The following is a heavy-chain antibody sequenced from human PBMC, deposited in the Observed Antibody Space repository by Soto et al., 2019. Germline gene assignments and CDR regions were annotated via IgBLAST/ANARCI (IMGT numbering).Heavy chain of an antibody. CDR3: ARGEPRFMEWLLLSEYFDP. Sequence: QVQLQQWGAGLLKPSETLSLTCAVYGVSFSSYYWSWIRQPPGKGLEWIGVINHSGSTNYDPSLKSRVTISIDTSKNQVSLTLSSVTAADTAVYYCARGEPRFMEWLLLSEYFDPWGQGTLVTVSS. CDR1: GVSFSSYY. D-gene: IGHD3-3*01. CDR2: INHSGST. V-gene: IGHV4-34*01. J-gene: IGHJ5*02.